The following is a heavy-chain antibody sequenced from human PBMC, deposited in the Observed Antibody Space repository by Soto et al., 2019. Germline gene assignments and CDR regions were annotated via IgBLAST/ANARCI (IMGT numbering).Heavy chain of an antibody. V-gene: IGHV1-3*01. CDR3: ARDLGPTGILGADDA. D-gene: IGHD1-26*01. Sequence: QVQVVQSGAEVKMPGASVKISCKASGYTFTTHTIHWMRQAPGQRPECMGWINGDNGNTVYSPKYQGRLTITRDTSASTVYMELSSLTSEDTAVYYCARDLGPTGILGADDAWGQGTLVTVSS. J-gene: IGHJ5*02. CDR1: GYTFTTHT. CDR2: INGDNGNT.